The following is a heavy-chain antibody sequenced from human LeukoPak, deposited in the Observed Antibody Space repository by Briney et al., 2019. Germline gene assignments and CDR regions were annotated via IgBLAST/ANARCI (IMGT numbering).Heavy chain of an antibody. Sequence: GGSLRLSCAASGFTFSSYGMHWVRQAPGKGLEWVAVIWYDGSNKYYADSVKGRFTVSRDNSKNTLYLQVNSLRAEDAAVYYCARDIGYSRKYFHHYGMDVWGQGTTVTVSS. D-gene: IGHD5-18*01. J-gene: IGHJ6*02. V-gene: IGHV3-33*01. CDR1: GFTFSSYG. CDR3: ARDIGYSRKYFHHYGMDV. CDR2: IWYDGSNK.